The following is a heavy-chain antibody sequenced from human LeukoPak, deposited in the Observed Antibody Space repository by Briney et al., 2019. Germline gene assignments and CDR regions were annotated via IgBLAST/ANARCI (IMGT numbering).Heavy chain of an antibody. CDR3: ARSNYYGSRSYSEVDY. V-gene: IGHV4-59*01. CDR1: GGSISSYY. CDR2: IYYGGST. Sequence: PLETLSLTCTVSGGSISSYYWSWIRQPPGKGLEWIGYIYYGGSTNYNPSLKSRVTISVDTSKNQFSLKLNSVTAADTAVYYCARSNYYGSRSYSEVDYWGQGTLVTVSS. J-gene: IGHJ4*02. D-gene: IGHD3-10*01.